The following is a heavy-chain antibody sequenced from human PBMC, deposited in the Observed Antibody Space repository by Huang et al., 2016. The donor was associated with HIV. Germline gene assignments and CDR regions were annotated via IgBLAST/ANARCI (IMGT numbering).Heavy chain of an antibody. CDR2: MDNSGDTV. CDR1: GFMFSDYY. D-gene: IGHD6-13*01. J-gene: IGHJ4*02. V-gene: IGHV3-11*04. CDR3: ATFNRRGRWYRNGFFDQ. Sequence: QLHLVESGGGLVQPGGSLRLSCVASGFMFSDYYLTWIRQSPGKGLEWVSYMDNSGDTVYYAASVRGRFTRSKDTANTSLYLKMTSLRAEDTAVYYCATFNRRGRWYRNGFFDQWGQGILVTVSS.